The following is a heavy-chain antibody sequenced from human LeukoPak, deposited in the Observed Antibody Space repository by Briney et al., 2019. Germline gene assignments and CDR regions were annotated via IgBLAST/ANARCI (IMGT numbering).Heavy chain of an antibody. Sequence: GGSLRLSCAASGFTFSSYAMSWVRQAPGKGLEWVSAISGSGGSTYYADSVKGRFTISRDNSKNTLYLQMNSLRAEDTAVYYCAKDAITMARGVIRGGYFDYWGQGTLVTVSS. D-gene: IGHD3-10*01. V-gene: IGHV3-23*01. CDR2: ISGSGGST. CDR1: GFTFSSYA. J-gene: IGHJ4*02. CDR3: AKDAITMARGVIRGGYFDY.